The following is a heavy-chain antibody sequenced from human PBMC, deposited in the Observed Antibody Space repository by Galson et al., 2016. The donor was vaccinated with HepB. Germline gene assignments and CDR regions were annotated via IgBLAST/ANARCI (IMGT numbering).Heavy chain of an antibody. Sequence: SLRLSCAASGFTFSDAWMNWVRQAPGKGLEWVGRINRKTDGGTTDYAAPVEGRFNISRDDSKNTLYLQMHNLKNEDTAVYYCTTYYGNILTAYRWFDPWGQGTLVTVSS. V-gene: IGHV3-15*01. J-gene: IGHJ5*02. CDR3: TTYYGNILTAYRWFDP. D-gene: IGHD3-9*01. CDR1: GFTFSDAW. CDR2: INRKTDGGTT.